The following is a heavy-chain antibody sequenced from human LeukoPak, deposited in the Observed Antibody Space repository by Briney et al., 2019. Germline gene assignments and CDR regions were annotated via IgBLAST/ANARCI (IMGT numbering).Heavy chain of an antibody. CDR3: AREGEFPCYYYDSSGPLGY. CDR1: GGTFSSYA. J-gene: IGHJ4*02. CDR2: IIPLFGTA. D-gene: IGHD3-22*01. Sequence: GASVKVTCKASGGTFSSYAISWVRQAPGQGLEWIGRIIPLFGTANSAQKIQGRVTITTDESTSTACMELSSLRSEDTAVYYYAREGEFPCYYYDSSGPLGYWGQGTLLTVSS. V-gene: IGHV1-69*05.